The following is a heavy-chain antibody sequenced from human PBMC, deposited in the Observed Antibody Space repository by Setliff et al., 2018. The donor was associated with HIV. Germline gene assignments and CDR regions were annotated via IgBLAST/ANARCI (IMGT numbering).Heavy chain of an antibody. CDR1: GYTFINYD. Sequence: ASVKVSCKASGYTFINYDLNWVRQATGQGLEWMGWMNVQTNTVTYAEKFRGRVTMTRNTAIGTAYMELSGLGSEDTAVYYCARDRQDYSAGSYIYYFDYWGQGTLVTVSS. CDR2: MNVQTNTV. D-gene: IGHD3-10*01. V-gene: IGHV1-8*02. J-gene: IGHJ4*02. CDR3: ARDRQDYSAGSYIYYFDY.